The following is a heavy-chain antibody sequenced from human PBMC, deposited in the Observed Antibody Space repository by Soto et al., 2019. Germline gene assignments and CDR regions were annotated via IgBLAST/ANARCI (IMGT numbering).Heavy chain of an antibody. D-gene: IGHD6-6*01. CDR1: GGSISSGGYY. CDR3: ARGSSIAGLYYGMDV. CDR2: NYYSGIT. J-gene: IGHJ6*02. Sequence: QVQLQESGPGLVKPSQTLSLTCTVSGGSISSGGYYWTWIRQHPGKGLEWIGYNYYSGITYYNPSLKSRVPISLDTSKNQFSLKLSSVTAAATAVYYCARGSSIAGLYYGMDVWGQGTTVTVSS. V-gene: IGHV4-31*03.